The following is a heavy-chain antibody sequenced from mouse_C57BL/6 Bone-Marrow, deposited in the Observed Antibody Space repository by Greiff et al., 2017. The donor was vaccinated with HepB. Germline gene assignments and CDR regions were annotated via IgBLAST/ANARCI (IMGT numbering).Heavy chain of an antibody. V-gene: IGHV1-5*01. D-gene: IGHD4-1*01. CDR3: TRLGYWYFDV. CDR2: IYPGNSDT. J-gene: IGHJ1*03. Sequence: EVMLVESGTVLARPGASVKMSCKTSGYTFTSYWMHWVKQRPGQGLEWIGAIYPGNSDTSYNQKFKGKAKLTAVTSASTAYMELSSLTNADAAVYYCTRLGYWYFDVWGTGTTVTVSS. CDR1: GYTFTSYW.